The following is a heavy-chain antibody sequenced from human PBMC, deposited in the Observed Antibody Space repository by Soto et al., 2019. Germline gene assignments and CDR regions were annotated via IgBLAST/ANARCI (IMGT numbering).Heavy chain of an antibody. CDR2: INADGTTK. CDR3: ARDAGGRSGRTWYDVLDV. D-gene: IGHD6-19*01. Sequence: GGSLRLSCAASGFTFSNYWMVWVRRSPGKGLEWVANINADGTTKYSVDSVKGRFTISRDNAQNLMYLQMNSLRGEDTAVYYCARDAGGRSGRTWYDVLDVWGQGTMVTVSS. J-gene: IGHJ3*01. V-gene: IGHV3-7*01. CDR1: GFTFSNYW.